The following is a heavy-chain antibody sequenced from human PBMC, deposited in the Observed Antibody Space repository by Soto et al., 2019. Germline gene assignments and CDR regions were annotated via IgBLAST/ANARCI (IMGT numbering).Heavy chain of an antibody. Sequence: QVQLQQWGAGLLKPSETLSLTCAVYGGSFSGYYWSWIRQSPGKGLEWIGEINHSGSTNYNPLLKSPVTISVDTSKNHFSLNLSSVTAADTAVYYCARVRAFYGMDVWGEGTTVTVSS. CDR1: GGSFSGYY. V-gene: IGHV4-34*01. CDR2: INHSGST. CDR3: ARVRAFYGMDV. J-gene: IGHJ6*04.